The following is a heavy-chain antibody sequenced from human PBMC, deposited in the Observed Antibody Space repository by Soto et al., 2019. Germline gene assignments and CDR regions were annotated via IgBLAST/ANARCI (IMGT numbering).Heavy chain of an antibody. CDR2: ISAAGDP. CDR3: ARTDRDFYGIDV. V-gene: IGHV3-13*05. J-gene: IGHJ6*02. Sequence: EVQLVESGGGLVQPGGSLRLSCEASGFTFRNYDMHWVRQGTGKGLEWVSGISAAGDPDYADSVEGRFTISRENAQNSLFLQTTSLGVGDTAVYYCARTDRDFYGIDVWGQGTKVIVSS. CDR1: GFTFRNYD.